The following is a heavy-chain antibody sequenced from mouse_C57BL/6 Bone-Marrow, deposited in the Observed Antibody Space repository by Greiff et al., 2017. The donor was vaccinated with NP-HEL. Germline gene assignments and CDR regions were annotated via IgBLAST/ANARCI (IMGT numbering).Heavy chain of an antibody. CDR1: GYSITSDY. CDR2: ISYSGST. D-gene: IGHD1-1*01. CDR3: ARRPPYYGSSYWYFDV. V-gene: IGHV3-8*01. Sequence: EVMLVESGPGLAKPSQTLSLTCSVTGYSITSDYWNWIRKFPGNKLEYMGYISYSGSTYYNPSLKSRISITRDTSKNQYYLQLNSVTTEDTATYYCARRPPYYGSSYWYFDVWGTGTTVTVSS. J-gene: IGHJ1*03.